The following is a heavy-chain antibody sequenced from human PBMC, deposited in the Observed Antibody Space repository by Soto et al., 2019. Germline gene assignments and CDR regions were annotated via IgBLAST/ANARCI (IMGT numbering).Heavy chain of an antibody. Sequence: GGSLRLSCAASGFTVSSNYMSWVRQAPGKGLERVSVIYSGGSTYYADSVKGRFTISRDNSKNTLYLQMNSLRAEDTAVYYCARGKEKSSGYYSRYYHGMDVWGQGTTVTVSS. CDR3: ARGKEKSSGYYSRYYHGMDV. V-gene: IGHV3-53*01. J-gene: IGHJ6*02. CDR2: IYSGGST. CDR1: GFTVSSNY. D-gene: IGHD3-22*01.